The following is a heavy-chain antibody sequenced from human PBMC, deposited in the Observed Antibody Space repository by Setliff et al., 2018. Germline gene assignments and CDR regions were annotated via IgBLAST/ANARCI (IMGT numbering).Heavy chain of an antibody. J-gene: IGHJ4*02. D-gene: IGHD3-22*01. V-gene: IGHV1-18*01. Sequence: ASVKVSCKASGYTFTNYGITWVRQAPGRGLEWMGWINNYSFKTTYAQKFLDRVTITTDTSATTAYMELGSLRSDDTTVYYCARINFYVSSGYYYAPELWGQGTLVTVSS. CDR1: GYTFTNYG. CDR2: INNYSFKT. CDR3: ARINFYVSSGYYYAPEL.